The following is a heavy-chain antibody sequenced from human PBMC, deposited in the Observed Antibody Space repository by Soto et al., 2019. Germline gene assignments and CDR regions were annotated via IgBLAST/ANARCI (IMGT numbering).Heavy chain of an antibody. CDR1: GFIFSNYA. CDR2: IGTAGDT. Sequence: GGSLRLSCAASGFIFSNYAMTWVRQVTGKGLEWVSTIGTAGDTYYPGSVKGRFTISRENAKNSLYLQINSLRAEDTAVYYCARGRLISLYYFDYWGQGTLVTVSS. V-gene: IGHV3-13*01. J-gene: IGHJ4*02. D-gene: IGHD2-15*01. CDR3: ARGRLISLYYFDY.